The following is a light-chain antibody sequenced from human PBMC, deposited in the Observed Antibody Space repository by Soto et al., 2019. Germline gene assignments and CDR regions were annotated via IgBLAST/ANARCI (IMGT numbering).Light chain of an antibody. CDR2: GAS. CDR3: HQYSGSPPGT. Sequence: EIVLTQSPATLSLSPGERATLSCRASQGVGTYLAWYQQKPGQAPRLLIYGASSRATGIPDRFSGSGSGTDFTLTISGLEPQDFAVYYCHQYSGSPPGTFGQGTKVDIK. J-gene: IGKJ1*01. CDR1: QGVGTY. V-gene: IGKV3-20*01.